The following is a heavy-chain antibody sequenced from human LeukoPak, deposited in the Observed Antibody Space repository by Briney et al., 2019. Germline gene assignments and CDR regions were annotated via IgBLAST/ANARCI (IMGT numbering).Heavy chain of an antibody. Sequence: GGSLRLSCAVSGFTVSTNYMSWVRQAPGKGLEWVSVMYSGGSTYYADSVKGRFTISRHNSKNTLYLKINSLRPDDAAVYYCARGGGDYNPFDYWGQGTLVTVSS. D-gene: IGHD4-17*01. J-gene: IGHJ4*02. CDR3: ARGGGDYNPFDY. V-gene: IGHV3-53*04. CDR1: GFTVSTNY. CDR2: MYSGGST.